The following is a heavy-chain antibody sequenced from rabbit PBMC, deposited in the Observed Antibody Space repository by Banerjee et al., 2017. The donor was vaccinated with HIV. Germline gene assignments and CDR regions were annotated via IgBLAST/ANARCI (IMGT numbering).Heavy chain of an antibody. CDR2: IVSGSGST. D-gene: IGHD5-1*01. V-gene: IGHV1S45*01. Sequence: QEQLEESGGDLVKPEGSLTLTCTASGFPFSSSYWICWVRQAPGKGLEWIGCIVSGSGSTYYTSWAKGRFTITKTSSTTVTLQMTSLTAADTATYFCASNYGYTDWGYSTFGALWGQGTLVTVS. CDR1: GFPFSSSYW. CDR3: ASNYGYTDWGYSTFGAL. J-gene: IGHJ4*01.